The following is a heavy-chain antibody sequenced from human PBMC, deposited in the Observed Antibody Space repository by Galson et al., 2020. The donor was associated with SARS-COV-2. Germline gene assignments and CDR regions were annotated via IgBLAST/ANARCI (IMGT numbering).Heavy chain of an antibody. J-gene: IGHJ3*02. Sequence: SETLSLTCTVSGGSISSSSYYWGWIRQPPGKGLEWIGSIYYSGSTYYNPSLKSRVTISVDTSKNQFSLKLSSVTAADTAVYYCARYHYYDSSGYYYDAVDIWGQGTMVTVSS. CDR2: IYYSGST. D-gene: IGHD3-22*01. CDR1: GGSISSSSYY. V-gene: IGHV4-39*01. CDR3: ARYHYYDSSGYYYDAVDI.